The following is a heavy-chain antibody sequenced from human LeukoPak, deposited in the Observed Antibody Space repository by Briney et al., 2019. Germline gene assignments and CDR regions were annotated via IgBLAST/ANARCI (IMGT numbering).Heavy chain of an antibody. CDR3: ARDRGGWYGNYYYYYGMDV. CDR2: IYSGGST. D-gene: IGHD6-19*01. CDR1: GFTVSSNY. Sequence: PGGSLRLSCAASGFTVSSNYMSWVRQAPGKGLEWVSVIYSGGSTYYADSVKGRFTISRDNSKNTLYLQMNSLRAEDTAVYYCARDRGGWYGNYYYYYGMDVWGQGTTVTVSS. J-gene: IGHJ6*02. V-gene: IGHV3-66*01.